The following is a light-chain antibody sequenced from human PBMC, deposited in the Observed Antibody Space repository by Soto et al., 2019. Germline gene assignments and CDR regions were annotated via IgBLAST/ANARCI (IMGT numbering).Light chain of an antibody. CDR3: MQTLQTLLT. J-gene: IGKJ4*01. CDR1: QSLLYSNGYNY. Sequence: DIVMTQSPLSLPVTPGEPASISCRSSQSLLYSNGYNYLDWYLQKPGQSPQLLIFLGSHRASGVPDRFSGSGSGTDFTLKISRVEAEDVGVYYCMQTLQTLLTFGGGTRVEIK. V-gene: IGKV2-28*01. CDR2: LGS.